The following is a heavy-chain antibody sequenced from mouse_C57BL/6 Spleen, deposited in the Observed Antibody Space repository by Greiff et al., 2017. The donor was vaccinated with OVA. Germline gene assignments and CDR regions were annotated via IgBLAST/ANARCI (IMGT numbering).Heavy chain of an antibody. D-gene: IGHD1-1*01. Sequence: QVHVKQPGAELVKPGASVKLSCKASGYTFTSYWMHWVKQRPGRGLEWIGRIDPNSGGTKYNEKFKSKATLTVDKPSSTAYMQLSSLTSEDSAVYYCARRERLLPYYFDYWGQGTTLTVSS. CDR1: GYTFTSYW. V-gene: IGHV1-72*01. J-gene: IGHJ2*01. CDR2: IDPNSGGT. CDR3: ARRERLLPYYFDY.